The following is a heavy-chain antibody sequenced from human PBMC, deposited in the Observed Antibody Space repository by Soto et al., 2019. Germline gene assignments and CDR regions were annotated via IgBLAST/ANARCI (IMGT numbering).Heavy chain of an antibody. V-gene: IGHV3-74*01. Sequence: PGGSLRLSCAASGFTFSSYWMHWVRQAPGKGLVWVSRINSDGSSTSYADSVEGRFTISRDNAKNTLYLQMNSLRAEDTAVYYCARWGGEWLRFHWGQGTLVTVSS. CDR1: GFTFSSYW. J-gene: IGHJ4*02. CDR3: ARWGGEWLRFH. D-gene: IGHD5-12*01. CDR2: INSDGSST.